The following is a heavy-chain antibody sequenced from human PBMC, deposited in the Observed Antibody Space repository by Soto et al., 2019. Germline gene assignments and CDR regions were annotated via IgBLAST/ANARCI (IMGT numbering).Heavy chain of an antibody. CDR3: ARRYYDSSGYYFAFDI. Sequence: SVKVSCKASGGTFSSYAISWVRQAPGQGFEWMGGIIPIFGTANYAQKFQGRVTITADESTSTAYMELSSLRSEDTAVYYCARRYYDSSGYYFAFDIWGQGTMVTVSS. V-gene: IGHV1-69*13. CDR1: GGTFSSYA. CDR2: IIPIFGTA. J-gene: IGHJ3*02. D-gene: IGHD3-22*01.